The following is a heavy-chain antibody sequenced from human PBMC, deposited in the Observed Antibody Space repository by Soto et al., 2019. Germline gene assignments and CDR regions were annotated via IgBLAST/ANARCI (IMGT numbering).Heavy chain of an antibody. D-gene: IGHD3-10*01. J-gene: IGHJ6*02. V-gene: IGHV1-2*04. CDR2: INPNSGGT. CDR1: GYTFTGYY. CDR3: ARSGYGSGSSLYGMDV. Sequence: ASVKVSCKASGYTFTGYYMHSVRQAPGQGLEWMGWINPNSGGTNYAQKFQGWVTMTRDTSISTAYMELSRLRSDDTAVYYCARSGYGSGSSLYGMDVWGQGTTVTVSS.